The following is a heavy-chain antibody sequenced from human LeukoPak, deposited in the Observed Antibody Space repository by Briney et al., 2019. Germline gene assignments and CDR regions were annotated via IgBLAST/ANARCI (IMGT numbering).Heavy chain of an antibody. CDR3: ARGGWYPESFQH. J-gene: IGHJ1*01. D-gene: IGHD6-19*01. CDR1: GGSFSGYY. V-gene: IGHV4-34*01. CDR2: INHSGST. Sequence: PSETLSLTCAVYGGSFSGYYWSWIRQPPGKGLEWIGEINHSGSTSYNPSLKSRVTISVDTSKNQFSLKLSSVTAADTAVYYCARGGWYPESFQHWGQGALVTVSS.